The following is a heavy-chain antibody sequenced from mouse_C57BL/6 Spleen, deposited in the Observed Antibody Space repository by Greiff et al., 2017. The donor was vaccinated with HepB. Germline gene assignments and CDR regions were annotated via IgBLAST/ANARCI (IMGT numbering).Heavy chain of an antibody. CDR3: ARGTGAMDY. V-gene: IGHV1-81*01. CDR2: IYPRSGNT. CDR1: GSTFTGFD. Sequence: QVQLQQSGAELARPGASVKLSCKASGSTFTGFDISWVKQRTGQGLEWIGEIYPRSGNTYYNEKFKGKATLTADKSSSTAYMELRSLTSEDSAVYFCARGTGAMDYWGQGTSVTVSS. J-gene: IGHJ4*01.